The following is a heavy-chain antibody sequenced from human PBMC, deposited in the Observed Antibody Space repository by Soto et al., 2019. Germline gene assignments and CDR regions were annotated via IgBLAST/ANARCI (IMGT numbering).Heavy chain of an antibody. CDR3: AREGAVVTQNLRCDY. V-gene: IGHV3-48*02. CDR1: GFTFSSYS. D-gene: IGHD2-21*02. Sequence: GSLRLSCAASGFTFSSYSMNWVRQAPGKGLEWVSYISSSSSTIYYADSVKGRFTISRDNAKNSLYLQMNSLRDEDTAVYYCAREGAVVTQNLRCDYWGQGTLVTVSS. J-gene: IGHJ4*02. CDR2: ISSSSSTI.